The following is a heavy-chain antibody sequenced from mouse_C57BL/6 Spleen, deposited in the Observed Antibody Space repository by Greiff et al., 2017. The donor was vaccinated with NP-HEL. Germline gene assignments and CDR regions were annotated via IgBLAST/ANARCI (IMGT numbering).Heavy chain of an antibody. CDR3: ARSSSLQAMDY. Sequence: VQLQQPGAELVRPGASVKLSCKASGYTFTDYYINWVKQRPGQGLEWIARIYPGSGNTYYNEKFKGKATLTADKSSSTAYMQLSSLTSEDSAVYVCARSSSLQAMDYWGQGTSVTVSS. CDR1: GYTFTDYY. CDR2: IYPGSGNT. D-gene: IGHD6-1*01. V-gene: IGHV1-76*01. J-gene: IGHJ4*01.